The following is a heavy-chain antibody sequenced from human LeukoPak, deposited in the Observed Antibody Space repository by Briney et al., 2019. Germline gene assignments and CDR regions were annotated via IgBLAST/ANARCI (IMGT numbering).Heavy chain of an antibody. CDR1: GFTVSSNY. CDR2: IYSGGST. CDR3: ARDQVVPAADAFDI. J-gene: IGHJ3*02. D-gene: IGHD2-2*01. Sequence: GGSLRLSCAASGFTVSSNYMSWVRQAPGKGLEWVSVIYSGGSTYYADSVKGRFTISRDNSKNTLYLQMNSLRAEDTAVYYCARDQVVPAADAFDIWGQGTMVTVSS. V-gene: IGHV3-53*01.